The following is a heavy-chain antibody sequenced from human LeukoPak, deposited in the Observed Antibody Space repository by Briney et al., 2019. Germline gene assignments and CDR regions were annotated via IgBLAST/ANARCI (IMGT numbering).Heavy chain of an antibody. CDR3: ARGIAGYSSGHYFDY. J-gene: IGHJ4*02. CDR1: GNTFTGYY. V-gene: IGHV1-2*06. Sequence: EASVKVSCKASGNTFTGYYMHWVRQAPGQGLEWMGRINPNSGGTNYAQKFQGRVTMTRDTSISTAYMELSRLRSDDTAVYYCARGIAGYSSGHYFDYWGQGTLVTVSS. CDR2: INPNSGGT. D-gene: IGHD6-19*01.